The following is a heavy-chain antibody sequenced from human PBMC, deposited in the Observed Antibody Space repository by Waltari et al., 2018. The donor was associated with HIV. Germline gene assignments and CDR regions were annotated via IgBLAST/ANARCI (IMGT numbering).Heavy chain of an antibody. CDR2: ISSNSEYI. J-gene: IGHJ4*02. V-gene: IGHV3-21*02. CDR1: GFSFRRSA. CDR3: ATTVTTRGTFDY. D-gene: IGHD4-17*01. Sequence: VQLVESGGGLVKPGGSPRLSCEAAGFSFRRSARNWVRQAPGKGLQWLSYISSNSEYIYYVHSVQGRFTISRDNAKSSVFLQMDNVRDEDTATYYCATTVTTRGTFDYWGQGTVVAV.